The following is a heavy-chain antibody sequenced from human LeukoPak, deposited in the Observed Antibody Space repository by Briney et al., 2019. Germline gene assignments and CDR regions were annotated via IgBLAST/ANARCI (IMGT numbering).Heavy chain of an antibody. CDR1: GGXISSYY. V-gene: IGHV4-59*01. CDR3: ARGPPGGQFDP. J-gene: IGHJ5*02. CDR2: IYYSGST. Sequence: SETLSLTCTASGGXISSYYCSWFRQPPGKGLEWIGYIYYSGSTNYNPSLKSRVTISVDASKNQFSLKLTSVTAADTAVYYCARGPPGGQFDPWGQGTLVTVSS. D-gene: IGHD3-10*01.